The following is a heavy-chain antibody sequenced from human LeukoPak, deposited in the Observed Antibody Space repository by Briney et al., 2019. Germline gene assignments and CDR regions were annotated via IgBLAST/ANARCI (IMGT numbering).Heavy chain of an antibody. CDR1: GFTFSSYG. CDR2: ISYDGSNK. V-gene: IGHV3-30*18. J-gene: IGHJ6*02. Sequence: GRSLRLSCAASGFTFSSYGMHWVRQAPGKGLEWVAVISYDGSNKYYADSVKGRFTISRDNSKNTLYLQMNSLRAEDTAVYYCAKDGSRGYYYYGMDVWGQGTTVTVSS. CDR3: AKDGSRGYYYYGMDV. D-gene: IGHD3-10*01.